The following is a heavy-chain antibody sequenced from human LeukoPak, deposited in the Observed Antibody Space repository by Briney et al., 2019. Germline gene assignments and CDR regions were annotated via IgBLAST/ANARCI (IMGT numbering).Heavy chain of an antibody. Sequence: PGGSLRLSCTASGFSFSRYSMNWVRQAPGKGLEWISYISSDGSTIYYADSVKGRFTISRDNARNSLYLQMNSLRAKDTAVYYCARHYYDSSGYYYWGQGTLVTVSS. CDR3: ARHYYDSSGYYY. CDR2: ISSDGSTI. CDR1: GFSFSRYS. J-gene: IGHJ4*02. D-gene: IGHD3-22*01. V-gene: IGHV3-48*01.